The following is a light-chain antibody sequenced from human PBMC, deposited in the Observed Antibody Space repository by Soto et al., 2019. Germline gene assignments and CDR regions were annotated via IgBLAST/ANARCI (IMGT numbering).Light chain of an antibody. J-gene: IGLJ2*01. CDR2: DVN. Sequence: QSALTQPASVSGSPGQSITISCTGTSSDIGAYNFFSWYQQHPGKAPKLMLYDVNIRPSGVSNRFSGSKSGNTASLTISGLQAEDEADYYRTSWTTSTTMIFGGGTQLTVL. CDR1: SSDIGAYNF. V-gene: IGLV2-14*03. CDR3: TSWTTSTTMI.